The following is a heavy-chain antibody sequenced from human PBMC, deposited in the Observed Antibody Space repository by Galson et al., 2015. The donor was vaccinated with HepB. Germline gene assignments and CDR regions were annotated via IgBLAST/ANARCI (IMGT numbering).Heavy chain of an antibody. CDR1: GFTFGDYA. V-gene: IGHV3-43*01. CDR3: AKDGYANIVVVPAEGYFDL. CDR2: ISWDGGST. J-gene: IGHJ2*01. D-gene: IGHD2-2*01. Sequence: SLRLSCAASGFTFGDYAMSWFRQAPGKGLEWVSLISWDGGSTYYADSVKGRFTISRDNSKNSLYLQMNSLRTEDTALYYCAKDGYANIVVVPAEGYFDLWGRGTLVTVSS.